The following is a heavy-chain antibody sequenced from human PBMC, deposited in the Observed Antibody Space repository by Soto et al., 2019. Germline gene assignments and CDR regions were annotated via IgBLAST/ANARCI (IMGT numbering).Heavy chain of an antibody. CDR3: AREDGRSYYYDSSGLRRAFYI. V-gene: IGHV1-2*02. Sequence: ASVKVSCKASGYTFTGYYMHWVRQAPGQGLEWMGWINPDSGGTNYAQKFQGRVTMTRDTSISTAYMELSRLRSDDTAVYYCAREDGRSYYYDSSGLRRAFYIGGQGTMVTV. CDR2: INPDSGGT. D-gene: IGHD3-22*01. CDR1: GYTFTGYY. J-gene: IGHJ3*02.